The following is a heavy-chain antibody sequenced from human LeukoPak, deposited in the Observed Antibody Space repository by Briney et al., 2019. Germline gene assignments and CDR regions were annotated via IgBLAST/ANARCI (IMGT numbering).Heavy chain of an antibody. Sequence: ASVKVSCKASGYTFTSYGISWVRQAPGQGLEWMGWISAYNGDPNYAQNLQCRVTMTTHTSTSTAYMELRSLRSDDTAVYYCARDFSKWFDPWGQGTLVTVSS. V-gene: IGHV1-18*01. CDR2: ISAYNGDP. D-gene: IGHD4-11*01. CDR3: ARDFSKWFDP. CDR1: GYTFTSYG. J-gene: IGHJ5*02.